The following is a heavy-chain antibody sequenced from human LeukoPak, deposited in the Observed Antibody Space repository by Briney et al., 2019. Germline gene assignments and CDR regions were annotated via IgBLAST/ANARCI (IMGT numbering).Heavy chain of an antibody. CDR3: AKAFFAMVPFDY. CDR1: GFTFSSYG. D-gene: IGHD3-10*01. Sequence: GRSLRLSCAASGFTFSSYGMSWVRQAPGKWLEWVSAISGSGGSTYYADSVKGRFTISRDNSKNTLYLQMNSLRAEDTAVYYCAKAFFAMVPFDYWGQGTLVTVSS. CDR2: ISGSGGST. V-gene: IGHV3-23*01. J-gene: IGHJ4*02.